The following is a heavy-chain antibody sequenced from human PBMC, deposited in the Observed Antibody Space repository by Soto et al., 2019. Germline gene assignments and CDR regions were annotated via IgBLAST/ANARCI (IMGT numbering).Heavy chain of an antibody. Sequence: EVQLVESGGGLVKPGGSLGLSCAVSGFTFNNAWMSCVRQAPGRGLEWVGRIKSKTDGGTTDHAASVKGRFTISRDDSKNTLYLQMDSLKIEDTAMYYCTTSPRAQYWGQGTLVSVSS. CDR1: GFTFNNAW. CDR2: IKSKTDGGTT. CDR3: TTSPRAQY. V-gene: IGHV3-15*01. J-gene: IGHJ4*02.